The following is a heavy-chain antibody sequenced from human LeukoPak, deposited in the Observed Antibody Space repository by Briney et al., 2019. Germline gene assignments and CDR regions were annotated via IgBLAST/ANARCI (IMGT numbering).Heavy chain of an antibody. Sequence: TGGSLRLSCAASGFTFSSCDMHWVRQATGKGLEWVSAIGTAGDTYYPGSVKGRFTISRENAKNSLYLQMNSLRAGDTAVYYCARAAKGYCSGGSYYYYGMDVWGQGTTVTVSS. CDR2: IGTAGDT. D-gene: IGHD2-15*01. J-gene: IGHJ6*02. CDR1: GFTFSSCD. CDR3: ARAAKGYCSGGSYYYYGMDV. V-gene: IGHV3-13*01.